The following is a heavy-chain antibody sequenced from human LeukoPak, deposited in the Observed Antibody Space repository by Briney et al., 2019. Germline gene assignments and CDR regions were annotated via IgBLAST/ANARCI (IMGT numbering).Heavy chain of an antibody. J-gene: IGHJ3*02. V-gene: IGHV3-30*02. CDR2: IRYDGSNK. Sequence: GGSLRLSCAASGFTFDDYAMHWVRQAPGKGLEWVAFIRYDGSNKYYADSVKGRFTISRDNSKNTLYLQMNSLRAEDTAVYYCAKGDNCNDVKAFDIWAKGQWSPSLQ. CDR3: AKGDNCNDVKAFDI. D-gene: IGHD1-1*01. CDR1: GFTFDDYA.